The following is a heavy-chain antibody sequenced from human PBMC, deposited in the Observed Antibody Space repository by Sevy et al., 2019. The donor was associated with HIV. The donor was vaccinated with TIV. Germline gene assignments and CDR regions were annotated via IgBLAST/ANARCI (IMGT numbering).Heavy chain of an antibody. CDR2: IQYDGSNK. D-gene: IGHD3-16*01. J-gene: IGHJ4*02. Sequence: GGSLRLSCAASGFSFSSYGMHWVRQAPGKGLEWMSYIQYDGSNKDYADSVKGRFTISRDNSKNTLYLQMNSRRVEDTAGFYGVKGGGGEGGDHWGQGTLVTVSS. V-gene: IGHV3-30*02. CDR3: VKGGGGEGGDH. CDR1: GFSFSSYG.